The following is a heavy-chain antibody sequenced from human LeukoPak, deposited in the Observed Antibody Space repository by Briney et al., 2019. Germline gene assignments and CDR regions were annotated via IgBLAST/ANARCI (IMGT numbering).Heavy chain of an antibody. V-gene: IGHV3-23*01. D-gene: IGHD2-2*01. CDR3: AKAGQLLSPVRNWFDP. CDR1: GLTFSSHW. CDR2: ISGSGGST. Sequence: GGSLRLSCAASGLTFSSHWMHWVRQAPGKGLVWVSAISGSGGSTYYADSVKGRFTISRDNSKNTLYLQMNSLRAEDTAVYYCAKAGQLLSPVRNWFDPWGQGTLVTVSS. J-gene: IGHJ5*02.